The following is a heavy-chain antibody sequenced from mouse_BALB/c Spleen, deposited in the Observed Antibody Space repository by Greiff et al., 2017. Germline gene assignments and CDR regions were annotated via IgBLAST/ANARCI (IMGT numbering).Heavy chain of an antibody. Sequence: EVKLVESGGGLVKPGGSLKLSCAASGFTFSSYAMSWVRQTPEKRLEWVASISSGGSTYYPDSVKGRFTIPRDDARNILYLQMSSLRSEDTAMYDCARGRKDDYDYAAAMDYWGQGTSVTVSA. CDR3: ARGRKDDYDYAAAMDY. J-gene: IGHJ4*01. D-gene: IGHD2-4*01. CDR1: GFTFSSYA. CDR2: ISSGGST. V-gene: IGHV5-6-5*01.